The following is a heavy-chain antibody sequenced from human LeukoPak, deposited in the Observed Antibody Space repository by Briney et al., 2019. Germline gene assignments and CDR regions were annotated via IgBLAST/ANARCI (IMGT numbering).Heavy chain of an antibody. D-gene: IGHD6-13*01. CDR3: ASRSVAGKLSYYYMDV. CDR1: GGSISSGSYY. CDR2: IYTSGST. V-gene: IGHV4-61*02. J-gene: IGHJ6*03. Sequence: SQTLSLTCTVSGGSISSGSYYWSWIRQPAGKGLEWIGRIYTSGSTNYNPSLKSRVTISVDTSKNQFSLKLSSVTAADTAVYYCASRSVAGKLSYYYMDVWGKGTTVTVSS.